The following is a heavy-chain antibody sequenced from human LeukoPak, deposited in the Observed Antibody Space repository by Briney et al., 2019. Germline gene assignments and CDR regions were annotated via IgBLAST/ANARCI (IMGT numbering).Heavy chain of an antibody. Sequence: PGGSLRLSCAASGFTFSGYAMNWVRQAPGKGLEWVSVFYSGGDRYYADSVKGRFTISRDNSKNTVYLQMNSLRPEDTAVYYCARNSVAGTGNYWGQGTLVTVSS. D-gene: IGHD6-19*01. CDR1: GFTFSGYA. J-gene: IGHJ4*02. CDR2: FYSGGDR. CDR3: ARNSVAGTGNY. V-gene: IGHV3-53*01.